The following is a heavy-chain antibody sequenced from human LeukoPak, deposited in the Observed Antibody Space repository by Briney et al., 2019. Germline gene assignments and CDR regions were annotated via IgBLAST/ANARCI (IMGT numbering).Heavy chain of an antibody. Sequence: PVESLNISCQASGYTFSDSWIGWVRQAPAKGLQRRGFIYPPDSDTKYNPSFQGRVPMSADKSTRTAYLHWSSLDVSDSAIYYCAKRGGSPFQYSNWFDPWGQGTLVTVSS. D-gene: IGHD2/OR15-2a*01. V-gene: IGHV5-51*01. CDR3: AKRGGSPFQYSNWFDP. CDR2: IYPPDSDT. CDR1: GYTFSDSW. J-gene: IGHJ5*02.